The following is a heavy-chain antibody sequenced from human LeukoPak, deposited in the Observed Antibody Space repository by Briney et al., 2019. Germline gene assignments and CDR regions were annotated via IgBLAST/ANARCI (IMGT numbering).Heavy chain of an antibody. CDR3: AKVHHDFWSAYNFTTSAYSYYYYGMDL. J-gene: IGHJ6*02. CDR1: GFTFSSYS. D-gene: IGHD3-3*01. Sequence: PGGSLRLSCAASGFTFSSYSMNWVRQAPGKGLEWVAVIWYDGSNKYYADSVKGRFTISRDNSNTPLYLQMNRLTPHHTAVYYSAKVHHDFWSAYNFTTSAYSYYYYGMDLWGQGTPVTVSS. CDR2: IWYDGSNK. V-gene: IGHV3-30*02.